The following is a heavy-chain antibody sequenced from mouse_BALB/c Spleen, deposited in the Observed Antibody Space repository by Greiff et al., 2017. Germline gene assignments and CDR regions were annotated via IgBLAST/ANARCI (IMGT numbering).Heavy chain of an antibody. CDR2: IWSGGST. Sequence: VKLVESGPGLVQPSQSLSITCTVSGFSLTSYGVHWVRQSPGKGLEWLGVIWSGGSTDYNAAFISRLSISKDNSKSQVFFKMNSLQANDTAIYYCARSPVRRYAMDYWGQGTSVTVSA. CDR1: GFSLTSYG. J-gene: IGHJ4*01. V-gene: IGHV2-2*02. D-gene: IGHD2-14*01. CDR3: ARSPVRRYAMDY.